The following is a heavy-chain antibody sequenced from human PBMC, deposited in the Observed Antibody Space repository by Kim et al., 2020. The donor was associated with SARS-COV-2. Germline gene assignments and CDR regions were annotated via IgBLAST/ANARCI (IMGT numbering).Heavy chain of an antibody. CDR3: AKAPTGYSCGAVGY. Sequence: GGSLRLSCAASRFSFSNYAMSWVRQAPGKGLEWVSSIGGSGSSTYYADSVKGRFTISRDNSKNTLYLQMNSLRAEDTAVYYCAKAPTGYSCGAVGYWGQGTLVTVSS. D-gene: IGHD5-18*01. J-gene: IGHJ4*02. CDR1: RFSFSNYA. CDR2: IGGSGSST. V-gene: IGHV3-23*01.